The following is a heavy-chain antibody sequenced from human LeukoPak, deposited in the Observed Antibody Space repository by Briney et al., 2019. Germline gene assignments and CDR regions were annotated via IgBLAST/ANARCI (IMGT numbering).Heavy chain of an antibody. Sequence: SETLSLTCNVSGGSISSYYWSWIPQPPGKGLEWIGYIYYSGSTNYNPSLKSRVTISVDTSKNQFSLKLSSVTAADTAVYYCARVRSSGWYDSPNAFDIWGQGTMVTVSS. V-gene: IGHV4-59*01. J-gene: IGHJ3*02. CDR2: IYYSGST. CDR1: GGSISSYY. CDR3: ARVRSSGWYDSPNAFDI. D-gene: IGHD6-19*01.